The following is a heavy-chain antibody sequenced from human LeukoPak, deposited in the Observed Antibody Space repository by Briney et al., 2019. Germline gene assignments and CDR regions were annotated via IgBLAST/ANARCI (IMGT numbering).Heavy chain of an antibody. CDR1: GXTFSTYD. D-gene: IGHD2-15*01. CDR3: ARGDCSGGSCSSMDV. Sequence: GGSLRLSCAASGXTFSTYDMHWVRQATGRGLEWVSGINPAGDTYYPGSVKGRFTISREDAKNSFYLQMNSLRVGDTAVYYCARGDCSGGSCSSMDVWGQGTTVTVSS. V-gene: IGHV3-13*04. J-gene: IGHJ6*02. CDR2: INPAGDT.